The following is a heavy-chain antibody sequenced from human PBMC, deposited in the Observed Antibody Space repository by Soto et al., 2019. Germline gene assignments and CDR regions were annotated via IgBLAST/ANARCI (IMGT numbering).Heavy chain of an antibody. CDR3: ARAGGYSYGHRRLWFDP. CDR2: INPNSGGT. J-gene: IGHJ5*02. Sequence: ASVKVSCKASGYTFTGYYMHWVRQAPGQGLEWMGWINPNSGGTNYAQKFQGRVTMTRDTSISTAYMELSRLRSDDTAVYYCARAGGYSYGHRRLWFDPWGQGTLVT. D-gene: IGHD5-18*01. V-gene: IGHV1-2*02. CDR1: GYTFTGYY.